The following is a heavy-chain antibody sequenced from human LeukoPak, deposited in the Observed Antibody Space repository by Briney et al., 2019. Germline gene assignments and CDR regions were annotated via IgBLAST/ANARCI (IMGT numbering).Heavy chain of an antibody. CDR3: ARGRKRFDP. CDR1: GGSISSYS. J-gene: IGHJ5*02. V-gene: IGHV4-59*01. CDR2: IYYSGST. Sequence: ASETLSLTCTVSGGSISSYSWSWIRQPPGKGLEWIGYIYYSGSTSYSPSLKSRVTITVDTSKNQVSLKVNSVTAADTAVYYCARGRKRFDPLGQGTLVTVSS.